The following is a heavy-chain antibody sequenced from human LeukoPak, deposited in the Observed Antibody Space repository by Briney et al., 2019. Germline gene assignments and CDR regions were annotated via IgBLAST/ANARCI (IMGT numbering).Heavy chain of an antibody. J-gene: IGHJ4*02. D-gene: IGHD7-27*01. CDR3: ARDKWGSLLDY. V-gene: IGHV4-59*01. CDR2: IYYSGST. CDR1: GGSISSYY. Sequence: SETLSLTCTVSGGSISSYYWSWIRQPPGKGLEWIGYIYYSGSTNCNPSLKSRVTISVDTSKNQFSLKLSSVTAADTAVYYCARDKWGSLLDYWGQGTLVTVSS.